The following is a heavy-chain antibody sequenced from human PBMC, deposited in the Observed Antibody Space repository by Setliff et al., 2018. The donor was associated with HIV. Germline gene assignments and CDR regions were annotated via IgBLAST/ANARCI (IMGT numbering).Heavy chain of an antibody. Sequence: GGSLRLSCAASGFSFRTYWMSWVRQAPGKGLEWVANMKYDGTEIYYVDAVKGRFTISRDNAKKSVFLHMNSLRGEDTAVYYCARSIVPVASGYYYFEYWGQGTLVTVSS. V-gene: IGHV3-7*01. CDR2: MKYDGTEI. CDR3: ARSIVPVASGYYYFEY. D-gene: IGHD3-3*01. CDR1: GFSFRTYW. J-gene: IGHJ4*02.